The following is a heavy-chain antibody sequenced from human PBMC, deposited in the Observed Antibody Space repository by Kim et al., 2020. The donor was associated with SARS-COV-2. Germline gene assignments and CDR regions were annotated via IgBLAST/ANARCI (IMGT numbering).Heavy chain of an antibody. CDR1: GFTLSSYA. CDR2: ISCGGGST. CDR3: AKDKGALRWGELLFYY. D-gene: IGHD3-10*01. Sequence: GGSLRLSCAASGFTLSSYAMSWVRQAPGKGLEWVAAISCGGGSTYYADSVKGRFTISRDNSKKTLSLQMNSLRAEDTTVYHCAKDKGALRWGELLFYY. V-gene: IGHV3-23*01. J-gene: IGHJ6*01.